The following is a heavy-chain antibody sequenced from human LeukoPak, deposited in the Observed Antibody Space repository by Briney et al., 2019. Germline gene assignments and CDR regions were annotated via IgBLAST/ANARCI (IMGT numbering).Heavy chain of an antibody. D-gene: IGHD4-11*01. Sequence: KPSETLSLTCAVSGGSLSPHYWSWIRRPLGKGLEWIGEINNRGTTNYSPSLRGRATISVDTSKNQFSLRLTSVTAADTAVYYCASALTTPMDVWGQGTTVTVSS. J-gene: IGHJ6*02. CDR3: ASALTTPMDV. CDR2: INNRGTT. V-gene: IGHV4-34*01. CDR1: GGSLSPHY.